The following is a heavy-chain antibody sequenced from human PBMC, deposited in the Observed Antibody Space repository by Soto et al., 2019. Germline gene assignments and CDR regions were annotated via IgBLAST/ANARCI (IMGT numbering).Heavy chain of an antibody. V-gene: IGHV3-15*04. CDR1: GFTFSDAW. CDR3: STGSSAWYIPTFGMDV. CDR2: IDSKAAGGTT. D-gene: IGHD6-19*01. Sequence: PGGSLRLSCAASGFTFSDAWMIWVRQGPGEGLEWVGRIDSKAAGGTTDYAAPVKGRFSISRDDSKNTLFLEMKSLTSEDTGVYYCSTGSSAWYIPTFGMDVWGQGTTVTVSS. J-gene: IGHJ6*02.